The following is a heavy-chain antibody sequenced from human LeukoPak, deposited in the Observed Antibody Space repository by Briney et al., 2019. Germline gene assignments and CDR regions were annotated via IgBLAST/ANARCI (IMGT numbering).Heavy chain of an antibody. Sequence: SETLSLTCTVSGGSISSYYWSWVRQPPGKGLEWIGEIYHSGSTNYNPSLKSRVTISVDTSKNQFSLRLSSVTAADTAVYHCARLWYYGSGSPTLDYWGQGTLVTVSS. V-gene: IGHV4-59*08. J-gene: IGHJ4*02. CDR3: ARLWYYGSGSPTLDY. CDR1: GGSISSYY. CDR2: IYHSGST. D-gene: IGHD3-10*01.